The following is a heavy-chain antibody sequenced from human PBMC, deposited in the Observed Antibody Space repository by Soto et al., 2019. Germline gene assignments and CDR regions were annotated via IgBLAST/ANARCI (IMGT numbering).Heavy chain of an antibody. V-gene: IGHV3-23*01. J-gene: IGHJ6*02. Sequence: GALRLSCAASVFTFSSYAMSWVRQALGNGLGWVSAIRGSGGSTYYADSVKVRFTSSRDNSKNTLYLQMNSLRDEDTAVHYCAQPWSGSRKDYYHGMDVWGQETTFKFSS. CDR1: VFTFSSYA. D-gene: IGHD1-26*01. CDR2: IRGSGGST. CDR3: AQPWSGSRKDYYHGMDV.